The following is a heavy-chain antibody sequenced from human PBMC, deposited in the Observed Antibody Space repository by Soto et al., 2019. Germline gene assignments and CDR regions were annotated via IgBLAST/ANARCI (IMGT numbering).Heavy chain of an antibody. Sequence: PXESLKISWKCSGNSFTSYWIGWVRQMPGKGLEWMGIIYPGDSDTRYSPSFQGQVTISADKSISTAYLQWSSLKASDTAMYYCARRPLSGNWFDPWGQGTLVTVSS. CDR2: IYPGDSDT. J-gene: IGHJ5*02. V-gene: IGHV5-51*01. CDR1: GNSFTSYW. CDR3: ARRPLSGNWFDP. D-gene: IGHD1-26*01.